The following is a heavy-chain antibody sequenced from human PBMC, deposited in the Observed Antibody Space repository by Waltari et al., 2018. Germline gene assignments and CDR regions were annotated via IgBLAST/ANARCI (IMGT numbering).Heavy chain of an antibody. CDR1: GGSLRGYY. J-gene: IGHJ6*02. Sequence: QVHLQQWGAGLLRPSETLSLICAVYGGSLRGYYWGWIRQPPGKGLEWIGEINHSPNSNYNPSLRSRVHMSIDTSQNQVSLQLTSVTAADTGVYYCVRLEDCTGPGGNCYSGAPFAVDVWGQGTTVTVPS. V-gene: IGHV4-34*01. CDR3: VRLEDCTGPGGNCYSGAPFAVDV. D-gene: IGHD2-8*02. CDR2: INHSPNS.